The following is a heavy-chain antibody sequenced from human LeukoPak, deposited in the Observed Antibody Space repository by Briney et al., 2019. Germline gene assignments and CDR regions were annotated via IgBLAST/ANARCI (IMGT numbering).Heavy chain of an antibody. CDR1: GFTFSSYA. J-gene: IGHJ3*02. D-gene: IGHD2-2*01. V-gene: IGHV4-39*01. CDR2: IYYSGST. CDR3: ARGRKTRTYIVVVPAAHDAFDI. Sequence: GSLRLSCAASGFTFSSYAMSWIRQPPGKGLEWIGSIYYSGSTYYNPSLKSRVTISVDTSKNQFSPKLSSVTAADTAVYYCARGRKTRTYIVVVPAAHDAFDIWGQGTMVTVSS.